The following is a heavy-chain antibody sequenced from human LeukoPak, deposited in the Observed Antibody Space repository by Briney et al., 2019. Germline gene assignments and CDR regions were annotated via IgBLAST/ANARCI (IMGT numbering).Heavy chain of an antibody. CDR2: IYYSGST. V-gene: IGHV4-59*01. CDR3: ARGIRIVGATHFDY. D-gene: IGHD1-26*01. J-gene: IGHJ4*02. Sequence: ETLSLTCTVSGGSISSYYWSWIRQPPGKGLEWIGYIYYSGSTNYNPSLKSRVTISVDTSKNQFSLKLSSVAAADTAVYYCARGIRIVGATHFDYWGQGTLVTVSS. CDR1: GGSISSYY.